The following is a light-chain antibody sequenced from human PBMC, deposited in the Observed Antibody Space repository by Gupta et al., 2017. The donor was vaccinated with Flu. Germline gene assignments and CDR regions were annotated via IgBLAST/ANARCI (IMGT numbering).Light chain of an antibody. CDR1: SGSIASNY. V-gene: IGLV6-57*01. J-gene: IGLJ3*02. CDR3: QSYDSNNWV. CDR2: ENN. Sequence: TITISCTRSSGSIASNYVQWYQQRPGSSPTTVIHENNERLSEVPDRFSGSIDSSSNSASLTISGLKTEDEADYYCQSYDSNNWVFGGGTKLTVL.